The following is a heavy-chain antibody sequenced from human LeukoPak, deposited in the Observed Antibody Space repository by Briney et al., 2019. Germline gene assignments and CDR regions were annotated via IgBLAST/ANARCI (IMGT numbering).Heavy chain of an antibody. CDR1: GFTFSSYE. V-gene: IGHV3-48*03. CDR2: ISSSGSTI. J-gene: IGHJ5*02. CDR3: ARILYSYGLFDP. D-gene: IGHD5-18*01. Sequence: GGSLRLSCAASGFTFSSYEMNWVRQAPGKGLEWVSYISSSGSTIYYADSVKGRFTISRDNSKNTLYLQMNSLRAEDTAVYYCARILYSYGLFDPWGQGTLVTVSS.